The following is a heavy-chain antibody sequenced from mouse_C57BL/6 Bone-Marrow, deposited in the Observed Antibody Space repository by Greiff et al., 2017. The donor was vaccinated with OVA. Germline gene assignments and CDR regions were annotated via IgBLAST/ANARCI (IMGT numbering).Heavy chain of an antibody. CDR3: ARPGYYDGDWFAY. J-gene: IGHJ3*01. Sequence: QVQLQQSGAELVKPGASVKMSCKASGYTFTTYPIEWMKQNHGKSLEWIGNFHTYNDDTKYNEKFKGKATLTVEKASSTVYLELSRLTSDDAAVYYCARPGYYDGDWFAYWGQGTLVTVSA. CDR1: GYTFTTYP. D-gene: IGHD1-1*01. V-gene: IGHV1-47*01. CDR2: FHTYNDDT.